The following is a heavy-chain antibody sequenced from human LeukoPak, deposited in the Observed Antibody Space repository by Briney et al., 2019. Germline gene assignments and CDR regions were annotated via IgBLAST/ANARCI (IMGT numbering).Heavy chain of an antibody. V-gene: IGHV1-69*13. CDR3: ARSRSRFLEWLSPVGY. CDR2: IIPIFGTA. J-gene: IGHJ4*02. CDR1: GGTFSSYA. D-gene: IGHD3-3*01. Sequence: ASVKVSYKASGGTFSSYATSWVRQAPGQGLEWMGGIIPIFGTANYAQKFQGRVTITADESTSTAYMELSSLRSEDTAVYYCARSRSRFLEWLSPVGYWGQGTLVTVSS.